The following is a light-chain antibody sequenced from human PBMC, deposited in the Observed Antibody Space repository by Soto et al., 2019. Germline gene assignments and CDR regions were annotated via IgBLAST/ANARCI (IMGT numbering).Light chain of an antibody. CDR2: DTS. CDR3: QLRCNWPPTWT. J-gene: IGKJ1*01. V-gene: IGKV3-11*01. CDR1: QSVSRSF. Sequence: EIVLTQSPATLSLSPGERATLSCRASQSVSRSFLAWYQQKPGQAPRLLIYDTSNRAADIPARFSGSGSGTDFTLTISSLEPEDFAVYYCQLRCNWPPTWTFGQGTKVEVK.